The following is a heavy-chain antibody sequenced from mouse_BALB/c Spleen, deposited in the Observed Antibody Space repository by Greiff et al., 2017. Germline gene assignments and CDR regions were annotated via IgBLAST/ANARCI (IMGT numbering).Heavy chain of an antibody. Sequence: VQLQQSGPELVKPGASVKVSCKASGYAFTSYNMYWVKQSHGKSLEWIGYIDPYNGGTSYNQKFKGKATLTVDKSSSTAYMHLNSLTSEDSAVYYCASKGYDYHGGFAYWGQGTLVTVSA. CDR1: GYAFTSYN. CDR3: ASKGYDYHGGFAY. V-gene: IGHV1S135*01. J-gene: IGHJ3*01. CDR2: IDPYNGGT. D-gene: IGHD2-4*01.